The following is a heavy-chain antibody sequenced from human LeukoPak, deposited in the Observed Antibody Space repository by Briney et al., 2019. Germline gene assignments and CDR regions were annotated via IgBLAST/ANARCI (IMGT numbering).Heavy chain of an antibody. J-gene: IGHJ4*02. CDR2: ISYDGSNK. Sequence: GSLRLSCAASGFTFSSYAMHWVRQAPGKGLEWVAVISYDGSNKYYADSVKGRFTISRDNSKNTLYLQMNSLRVEDTAVYYCARDRAVAGLCDYWGQGTLVTVSS. D-gene: IGHD6-19*01. V-gene: IGHV3-30-3*01. CDR1: GFTFSSYA. CDR3: ARDRAVAGLCDY.